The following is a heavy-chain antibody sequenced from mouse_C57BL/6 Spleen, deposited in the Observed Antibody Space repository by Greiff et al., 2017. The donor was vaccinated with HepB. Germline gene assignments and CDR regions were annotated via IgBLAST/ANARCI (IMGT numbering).Heavy chain of an antibody. CDR2: IDPSDSYT. Sequence: QVQLQQPGAELVKPGASVKLSCKASGYTFTSYWMQWVKQRPGQGLEWIGEIDPSDSYTNYNQKFKGKATLTVDTSSSTAYMQLSSLTSEDSAVYYCARGRRKKAYGNYFDYWGQGTTLTVSS. D-gene: IGHD6-5*01. J-gene: IGHJ2*01. CDR3: ARGRRKKAYGNYFDY. V-gene: IGHV1-50*01. CDR1: GYTFTSYW.